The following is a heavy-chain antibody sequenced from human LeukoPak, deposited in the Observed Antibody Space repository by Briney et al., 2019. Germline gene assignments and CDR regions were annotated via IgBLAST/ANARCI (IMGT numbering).Heavy chain of an antibody. CDR1: GGSISSGSYY. CDR2: IYTSGST. V-gene: IGHV4-61*02. CDR3: AAELLWFGELLGSQN. D-gene: IGHD3-10*01. J-gene: IGHJ4*02. Sequence: SETLSLTCTVSGGSISSGSYYWSWIRQPAGKGLEWIGRIYTSGSTNYNPSLKSRVTISVDTSKNQFSLKLSSVTAADTAVYYCAAELLWFGELLGSQNWGQGTLVTVSS.